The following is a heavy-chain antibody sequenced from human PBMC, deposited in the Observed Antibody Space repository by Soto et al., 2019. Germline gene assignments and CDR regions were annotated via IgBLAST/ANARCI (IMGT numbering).Heavy chain of an antibody. V-gene: IGHV4-59*01. CDR2: VHYSGST. CDR1: GGSISSYY. CDR3: ARPHGGSSGWDNWFDP. D-gene: IGHD6-25*01. J-gene: IGHJ5*02. Sequence: SETLSLTCTVSGGSISSYYLSWIRQPPGKGLEWIGYVHYSGSTNYNPSLKSRVTISVDTSKNQFSLKLNSVTAADTAVYYCARPHGGSSGWDNWFDPWGQGTLVTVSS.